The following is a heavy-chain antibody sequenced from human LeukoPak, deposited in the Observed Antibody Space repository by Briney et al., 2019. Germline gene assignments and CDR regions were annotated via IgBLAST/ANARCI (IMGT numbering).Heavy chain of an antibody. Sequence: PEGSLRLSCAGSGFTFSDAWMSWVRQAPGKGLEWVAVIWYDGSNKYYADSVKGRFTISRDNSKNTLYLQMNSLRAEDTAVYYCAREDDTAAFDIWGQGTMVTVSS. D-gene: IGHD3-9*01. CDR1: GFTFSDAW. J-gene: IGHJ3*02. CDR2: IWYDGSNK. CDR3: AREDDTAAFDI. V-gene: IGHV3-33*08.